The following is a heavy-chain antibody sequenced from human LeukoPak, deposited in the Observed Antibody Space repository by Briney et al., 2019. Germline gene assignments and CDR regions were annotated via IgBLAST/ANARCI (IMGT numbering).Heavy chain of an antibody. CDR3: ARESTWGGDMDV. D-gene: IGHD3-16*01. CDR1: GGSINNYY. Sequence: PSETLSLTCTVSGGSINNYYWSWIRQPPGKGLEWIGYIYYSGSTNYNPSLKSRVTISVDTSKNQFSLKLSSVTAADTAVYYCARESTWGGDMDVWGKGTTVTVSS. J-gene: IGHJ6*03. CDR2: IYYSGST. V-gene: IGHV4-59*01.